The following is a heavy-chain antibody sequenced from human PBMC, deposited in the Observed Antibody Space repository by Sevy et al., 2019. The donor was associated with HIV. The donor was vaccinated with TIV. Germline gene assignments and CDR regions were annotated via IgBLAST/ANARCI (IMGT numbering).Heavy chain of an antibody. Sequence: ASVKVSCKASGGTFSSYAISWVRQAPGQGLEWIGGIIPIFGTANYAQKFQGRVTITADESTSTAYMELSSLRSEDTAVYYCARYDYGDYRRFDYWGQGTLVTVSS. CDR1: GGTFSSYA. J-gene: IGHJ4*02. V-gene: IGHV1-69*13. CDR2: IIPIFGTA. CDR3: ARYDYGDYRRFDY. D-gene: IGHD4-17*01.